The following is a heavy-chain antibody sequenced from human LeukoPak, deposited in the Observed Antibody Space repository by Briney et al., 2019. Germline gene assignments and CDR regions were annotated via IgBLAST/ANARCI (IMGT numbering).Heavy chain of an antibody. D-gene: IGHD2-15*01. CDR1: GYSFTSYW. J-gene: IGHJ4*02. CDR3: ARPCSGGSCQRDY. Sequence: GESLQISCQGSGYSFTSYWIGWVRQVPGKGLEWMGIIYPGNSDTRYSPSFQGQVTISADKSISTAYLQWSSLKASDTAMYYCARPCSGGSCQRDYWGQGTLVTVSS. CDR2: IYPGNSDT. V-gene: IGHV5-51*01.